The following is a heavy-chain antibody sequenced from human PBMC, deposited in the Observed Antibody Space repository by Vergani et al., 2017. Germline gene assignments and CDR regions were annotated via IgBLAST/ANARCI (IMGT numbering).Heavy chain of an antibody. Sequence: QVQLQESGPGLVKPSETLSLTCAVSGYSISSGYYWGWIRQPPGKGLEWIGSIYHSGSTYYNPSLKSRVTISVDTSKNQFSLKLSSVTAADTAVYYWARQEIVVVVAASPENDAFDIWGQGTMVTVSS. V-gene: IGHV4-38-2*01. D-gene: IGHD2-15*01. J-gene: IGHJ3*02. CDR3: ARQEIVVVVAASPENDAFDI. CDR1: GYSISSGYY. CDR2: IYHSGST.